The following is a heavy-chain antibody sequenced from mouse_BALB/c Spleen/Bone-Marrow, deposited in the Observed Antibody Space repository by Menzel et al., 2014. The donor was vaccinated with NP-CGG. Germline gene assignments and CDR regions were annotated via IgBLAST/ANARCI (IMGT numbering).Heavy chain of an antibody. CDR2: INNNGGST. CDR1: GFTFSSYG. V-gene: IGHV5-6-3*01. CDR3: ARVYGWYFDV. J-gene: IGHJ1*01. Sequence: EVQRVESGGGLVQPGGSLKLSCVASGFTFSSYGMSWVRQTPDKRLELVATINNNGGSTYYPDSVKGQFTISRDNAKNTLYLQMSSLKSEDTAMYYCARVYGWYFDVWGAGTTSPSPQ. D-gene: IGHD1-1*01.